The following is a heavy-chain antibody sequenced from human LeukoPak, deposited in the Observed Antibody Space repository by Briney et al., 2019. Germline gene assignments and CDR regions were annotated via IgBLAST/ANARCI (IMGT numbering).Heavy chain of an antibody. CDR1: GGSINSYY. V-gene: IGHV4-4*07. CDR2: IYTSGST. Sequence: SSETLSLTCTVSGGSINSYYWSWIRQPAGKGLEWIGRIYTSGSTNYNPSLKSRVTISVDTSKNQFSLKLSSVTAPDTAVYYCARDRITGTTDWFDPWGQGTLVTVSS. CDR3: ARDRITGTTDWFDP. J-gene: IGHJ5*02. D-gene: IGHD1-20*01.